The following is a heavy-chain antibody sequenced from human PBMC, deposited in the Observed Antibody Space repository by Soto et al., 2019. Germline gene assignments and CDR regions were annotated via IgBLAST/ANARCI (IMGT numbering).Heavy chain of an antibody. CDR1: GFTFSDHY. D-gene: IGHD4-17*01. V-gene: IGHV3-72*01. CDR2: TRNKANSHTT. CDR3: ARATTVTDY. Sequence: GGSLRLSCAASGFTFSDHYMDWVRQAPGKGPEWVGRTRNKANSHTTEYAASVKGRFTISRDDSKNSLYLQMNSLKVEDTAVYYCARATTVTDYWGQGALVTVSS. J-gene: IGHJ4*02.